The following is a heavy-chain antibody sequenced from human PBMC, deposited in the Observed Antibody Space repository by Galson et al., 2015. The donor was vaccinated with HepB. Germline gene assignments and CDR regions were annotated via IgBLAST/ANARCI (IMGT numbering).Heavy chain of an antibody. CDR2: ISYDGSNK. J-gene: IGHJ6*02. CDR1: GFTFSSYG. D-gene: IGHD3-3*01. Sequence: SLRLSCAASGFTFSSYGMHWVRQAPGRGLEWVAVISYDGSNKYYADSVKGRFTISRDNSKNTLYLQMNSLRAEDTAVYYCAKENHDFWSGPHVPYYYYGMDVWGQGTTVTVSS. V-gene: IGHV3-30*18. CDR3: AKENHDFWSGPHVPYYYYGMDV.